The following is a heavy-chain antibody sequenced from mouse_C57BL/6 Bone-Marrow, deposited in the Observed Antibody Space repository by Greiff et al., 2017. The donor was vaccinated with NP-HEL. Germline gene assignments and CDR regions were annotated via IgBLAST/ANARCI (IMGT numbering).Heavy chain of an antibody. Sequence: VQLQQSGAELVRPGASVKLSCTASGFNIKDDYMHWVKQRPEQGLEWIGWIDPENGDTEYASKFQGKATITADTSSNTAYLQLSSLTSEDTAVYYCNNDYDGFAYWGQGTLVTVSA. CDR1: GFNIKDDY. J-gene: IGHJ3*01. CDR2: IDPENGDT. V-gene: IGHV14-4*01. D-gene: IGHD2-4*01. CDR3: NNDYDGFAY.